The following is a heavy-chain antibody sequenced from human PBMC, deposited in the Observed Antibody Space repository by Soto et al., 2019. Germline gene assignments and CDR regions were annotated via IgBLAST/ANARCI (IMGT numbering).Heavy chain of an antibody. CDR1: GFAFRSYG. CDR3: AREGLFDARGWFDP. J-gene: IGHJ5*02. D-gene: IGHD1-26*01. CDR2: ISSGGNYK. V-gene: IGHV3-21*06. Sequence: GGSLRLSCAPSGFAFRSYGMTWVRQAPGKGLEWVSSISSGGNYKDYADSVKGRFTISRDNAKSSLFLHMNSLRVEDTAVYYCAREGLFDARGWFDPWGQGTLVTVSS.